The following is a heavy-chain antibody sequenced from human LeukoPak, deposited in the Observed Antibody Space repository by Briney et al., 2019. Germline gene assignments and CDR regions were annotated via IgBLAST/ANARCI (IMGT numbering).Heavy chain of an antibody. D-gene: IGHD4-17*01. CDR3: ARAPTFGTVTCYFDY. Sequence: GASVKVSCKASGGTFSSYAISWVRQAPGQGLEWMGGIIPIFGTANYAQKFQGRVTITADESTSTAYMELSRLRSEDTAVYYCARAPTFGTVTCYFDYWGQGTLVTVSS. CDR1: GGTFSSYA. CDR2: IIPIFGTA. J-gene: IGHJ4*02. V-gene: IGHV1-69*01.